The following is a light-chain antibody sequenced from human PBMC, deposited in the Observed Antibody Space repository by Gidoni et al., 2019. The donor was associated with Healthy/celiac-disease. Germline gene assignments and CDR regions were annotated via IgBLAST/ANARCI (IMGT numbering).Light chain of an antibody. CDR1: QSISSW. Sequence: DIQMTQSPSTLSASVGDRVTMTCRASQSISSWLAWYQQKPGKAPKLLIYDASSLESGVPSRFSGSGSGTEFTLTISSLQPDDCATYYCQQYNSYSPLTFGGGTKVEIK. J-gene: IGKJ4*01. CDR2: DAS. V-gene: IGKV1-5*01. CDR3: QQYNSYSPLT.